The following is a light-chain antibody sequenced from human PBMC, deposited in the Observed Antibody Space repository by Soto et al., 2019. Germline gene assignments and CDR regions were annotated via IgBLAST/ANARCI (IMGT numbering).Light chain of an antibody. CDR3: HQRGNGPPWT. V-gene: IGKV3-11*01. Sequence: VWTQSPATLSVSPGERATLSCRASQSVSDYLAWYQQKPGQPPRLLIYDASKRATGIPPRFSGSGSTTDFTLTIRRLEPQDFAVYYCHQRGNGPPWTVGQGTKGDI. CDR1: QSVSDY. J-gene: IGKJ1*01. CDR2: DAS.